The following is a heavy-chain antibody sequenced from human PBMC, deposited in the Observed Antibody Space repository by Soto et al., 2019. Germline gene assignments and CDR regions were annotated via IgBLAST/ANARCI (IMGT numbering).Heavy chain of an antibody. CDR2: ISGSGGST. D-gene: IGHD2-2*01. CDR3: ARGLGYCSSTRGYMGCEY. J-gene: IGHJ4*02. CDR1: GFTFSTYA. Sequence: LSCADSGFTFSTYAMSLVRQAPGKGLEWVSAISGSGGSTYYADPVKGRFTISRDNSKNTLYLQMNRLRAEDTAVHYCARGLGYCSSTRGYMGCEYWGKGTLVTLAS. V-gene: IGHV3-23*01.